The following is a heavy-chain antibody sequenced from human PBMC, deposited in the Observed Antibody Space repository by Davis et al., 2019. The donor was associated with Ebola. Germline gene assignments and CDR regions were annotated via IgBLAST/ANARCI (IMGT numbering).Heavy chain of an antibody. Sequence: PGGSLRLSCAASGFSFGDFAMHWVRQAPGKGLEWVSTLGLSADTYYADSVKGRFTISRDNSKNTLHLQMNSLRVEDTAIYYCVKDTSNVWFDVWGQGTMVTVSS. CDR1: GFSFGDFA. V-gene: IGHV3-23*01. CDR2: LGLSADT. D-gene: IGHD6-19*01. J-gene: IGHJ3*01. CDR3: VKDTSNVWFDV.